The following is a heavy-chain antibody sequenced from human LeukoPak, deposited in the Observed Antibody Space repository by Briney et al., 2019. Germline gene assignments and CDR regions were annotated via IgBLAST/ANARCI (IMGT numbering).Heavy chain of an antibody. V-gene: IGHV3-7*01. Sequence: GGSLRLSCAASGFTFSSYWISWVRQAPGKGLEWVANIKQDGSEKYYVDSVKGRFTISRDNAKNSLYLQMNSLRAEDTAVYYCARDPLAYCGGDCYSYYFDYWGQGTLVTVSS. CDR1: GFTFSSYW. D-gene: IGHD2-21*02. CDR3: ARDPLAYCGGDCYSYYFDY. CDR2: IKQDGSEK. J-gene: IGHJ4*02.